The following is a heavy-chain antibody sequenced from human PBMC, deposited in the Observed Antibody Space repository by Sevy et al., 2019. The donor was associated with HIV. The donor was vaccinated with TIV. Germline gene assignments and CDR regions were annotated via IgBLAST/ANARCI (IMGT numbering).Heavy chain of an antibody. Sequence: ASVKVSCKASGYTFTGYSMHWVRQAPGQGLEWMGWINPNSGGTNYAQKFQGRVTMTRDTSINTAYMDMRNLRVDDTAVYFCARVWNSDYYDSSGPNWFHTWGQGTLVTVSS. J-gene: IGHJ5*02. CDR2: INPNSGGT. CDR3: ARVWNSDYYDSSGPNWFHT. D-gene: IGHD3-22*01. V-gene: IGHV1-2*02. CDR1: GYTFTGYS.